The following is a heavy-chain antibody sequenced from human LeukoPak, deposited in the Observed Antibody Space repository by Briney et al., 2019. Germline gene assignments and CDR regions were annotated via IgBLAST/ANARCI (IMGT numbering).Heavy chain of an antibody. CDR1: GFTFSSYE. CDR2: IRSSGSII. Sequence: GGSLRLSCAASGFTFSSYEMNWVRQAPGKGLEWVSYIRSSGSIIYYADSLKGPFSISRDNAKNTLYLYMYRLRAQDTALYYCARDVACEYWGAGTLVTASS. CDR3: ARDVACEY. J-gene: IGHJ4*02. D-gene: IGHD3-3*02. V-gene: IGHV3-48*03.